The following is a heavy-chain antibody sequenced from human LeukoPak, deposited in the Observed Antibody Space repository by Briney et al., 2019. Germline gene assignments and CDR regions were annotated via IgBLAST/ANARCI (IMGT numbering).Heavy chain of an antibody. V-gene: IGHV4-34*01. CDR3: ARGRRGQWLVLDY. CDR2: INHSGST. D-gene: IGHD6-19*01. CDR1: GGSSSGYY. Sequence: SETLSLTCAVYGGSSSGYYWSWIRQPPGKGLEWIGEINHSGSTNYNPSLKSRVTISVDTSKNQFSLKLSSVTAADTAVYYCARGRRGQWLVLDYWGQGTLVTVSS. J-gene: IGHJ4*02.